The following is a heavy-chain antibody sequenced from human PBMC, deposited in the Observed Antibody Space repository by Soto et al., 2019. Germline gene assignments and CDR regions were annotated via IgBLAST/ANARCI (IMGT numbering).Heavy chain of an antibody. CDR3: ARDTYYYGSGSYYRYYGMDV. Sequence: SVKVSCKASGYTFTSYGISWVRQAPGQGLEWMGWISAYNGNTNYAQKLQGRVTMTTDTSTSTAYMELRSLRSDDTAVYYCARDTYYYGSGSYYRYYGMDVWGQGTTVTVSS. J-gene: IGHJ6*02. CDR1: GYTFTSYG. CDR2: ISAYNGNT. V-gene: IGHV1-18*04. D-gene: IGHD3-10*01.